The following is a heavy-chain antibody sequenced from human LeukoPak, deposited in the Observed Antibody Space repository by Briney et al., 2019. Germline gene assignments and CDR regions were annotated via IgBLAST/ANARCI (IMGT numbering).Heavy chain of an antibody. CDR3: ARSGPREMATISDY. Sequence: SETLSLTCTVSGGSISSYYWSWIRQPPGKGLEWFGYIYYSGSTNYNPSLKSRVTISVDTSKNQFSLKLSSVTAADTAVYYCARSGPREMATISDYWGQGTLVTVSS. J-gene: IGHJ4*02. D-gene: IGHD5-24*01. CDR1: GGSISSYY. CDR2: IYYSGST. V-gene: IGHV4-59*01.